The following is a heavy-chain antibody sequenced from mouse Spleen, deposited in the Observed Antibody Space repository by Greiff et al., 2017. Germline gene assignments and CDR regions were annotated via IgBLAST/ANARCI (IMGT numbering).Heavy chain of an antibody. D-gene: IGHD2-10*02. CDR1: GFTFSSFG. CDR2: ISSGSSTI. V-gene: IGHV5-17*02. CDR3: ARAPYGDY. J-gene: IGHJ2*01. Sequence: EVQWVESGGGLVQPGGSRKLSCAASGFTFSSFGMHWVRQAPEKGLEWVAYISSGSSTIYYADTVKGRFTISRDNPKNTLFLQMTSLRSEDTAMYYCARAPYGDYWGQGTTLTVSS.